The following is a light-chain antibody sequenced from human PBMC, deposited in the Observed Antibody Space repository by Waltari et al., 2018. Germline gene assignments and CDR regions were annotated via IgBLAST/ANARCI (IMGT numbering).Light chain of an antibody. Sequence: DIVLTQSPATLSLSPGDSATLSCRASQNIRTFVAWYHQKPGQAPRLLIHDASSRAPGIPARFRGDGSGTDFTLFITSLEPEDFGVYYCQQRNGWPLTFGGGTKVEIK. CDR2: DAS. V-gene: IGKV3-11*01. CDR1: QNIRTF. J-gene: IGKJ4*01. CDR3: QQRNGWPLT.